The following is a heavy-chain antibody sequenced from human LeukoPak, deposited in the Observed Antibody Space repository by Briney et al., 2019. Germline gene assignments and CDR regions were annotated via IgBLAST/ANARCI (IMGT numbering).Heavy chain of an antibody. CDR3: ARGKSATMLTPRYFDH. CDR2: VNPNSGGT. V-gene: IGHV1-2*02. D-gene: IGHD3-16*01. CDR1: GYIFTGYY. J-gene: IGHJ1*01. Sequence: GASVKVSCKASGYIFTGYYMHWVRQAPGLGLEWMGWVNPNSGGTNYVQEFQGRVTMTRDTSISTAYMELSSLRSDDTAVYYCARGKSATMLTPRYFDHWGQGTLVTVSS.